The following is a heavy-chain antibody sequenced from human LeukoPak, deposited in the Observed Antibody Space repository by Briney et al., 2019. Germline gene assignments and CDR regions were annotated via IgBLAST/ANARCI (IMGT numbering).Heavy chain of an antibody. J-gene: IGHJ6*03. Sequence: GGSLRLSCVASGFTFTAYAMRWVRQAPGKGLEWVSLLRAASDTFDADAVKGRFTISRDNSKNTLYLQLNNLRSDDTAVYYCARRKIVFLPTAFPYSYLDVGGTGTTVSVS. CDR2: LRAASDT. CDR3: ARRKIVFLPTAFPYSYLDV. D-gene: IGHD2-2*01. CDR1: GFTFTAYA. V-gene: IGHV3-23*05.